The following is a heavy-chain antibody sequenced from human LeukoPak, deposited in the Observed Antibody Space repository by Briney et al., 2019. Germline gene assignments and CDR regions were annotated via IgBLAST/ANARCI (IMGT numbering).Heavy chain of an antibody. J-gene: IGHJ4*02. CDR3: ARGVAAAVVDY. Sequence: RGGSLRLSCAASGLTVSSNYMSWVRQAPGKGLEWVSIIYIGGDTYYADSVKGRFTISRDNSKNTLYLQMNSLRAEDTAVYYCARGVAAAVVDYWGQGTLVTVSS. CDR1: GLTVSSNY. D-gene: IGHD6-13*01. CDR2: IYIGGDT. V-gene: IGHV3-53*01.